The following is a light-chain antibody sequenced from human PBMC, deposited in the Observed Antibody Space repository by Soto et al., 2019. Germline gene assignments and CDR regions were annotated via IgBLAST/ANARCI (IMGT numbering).Light chain of an antibody. Sequence: QSALTQPASVSGSPGQSITISCTGTSSDVGGYNYVSWYQQHPGKAPKLMIYEVSNRPSGVSNRFSGSKSGNTASLTISGLQAEDEADYHCSSCTSSSTRVFGGGTKLTVL. CDR3: SSCTSSSTRV. CDR2: EVS. CDR1: SSDVGGYNY. V-gene: IGLV2-14*01. J-gene: IGLJ2*01.